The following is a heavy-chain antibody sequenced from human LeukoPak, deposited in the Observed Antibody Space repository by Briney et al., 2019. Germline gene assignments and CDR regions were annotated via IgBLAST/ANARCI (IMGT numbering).Heavy chain of an antibody. Sequence: LGGSLRLSCAASGFTFSKAWMSWVRQAPGKELVWVARINVEGNYIDYAESVKGRFTISRDSAKNTLYLQMNSLRAEDTAVYSCARDLTGPYDHWGQGTLVTVSS. V-gene: IGHV3-74*01. D-gene: IGHD3-22*01. CDR3: ARDLTGPYDH. CDR2: INVEGNYI. J-gene: IGHJ4*02. CDR1: GFTFSKAW.